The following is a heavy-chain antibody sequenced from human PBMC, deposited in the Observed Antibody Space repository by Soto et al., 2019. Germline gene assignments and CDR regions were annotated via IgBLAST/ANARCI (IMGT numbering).Heavy chain of an antibody. CDR3: AGIAVAGTYYYGMDV. Sequence: GESLKISCKGSGYSFTSYWIGWVRQMPGKGLEWMGIIHPGDSDTRYSPSFQGQVTISADKSISTAYLQWSSLKASDTAMYYCAGIAVAGTYYYGMDVWGQGTTVTVSS. V-gene: IGHV5-51*01. J-gene: IGHJ6*02. D-gene: IGHD6-19*01. CDR1: GYSFTSYW. CDR2: IHPGDSDT.